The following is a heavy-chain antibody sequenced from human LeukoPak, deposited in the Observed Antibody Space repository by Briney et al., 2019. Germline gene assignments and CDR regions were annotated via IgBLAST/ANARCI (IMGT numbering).Heavy chain of an antibody. J-gene: IGHJ4*02. CDR1: GFTFSSYS. Sequence: PGGSLRLSYAASGFTFSSYSMDWVRQAPGKGLEWVSSISSSSSYIYYADSVKGRFTISRDNAKNSPYLQMNSLRAEDAAVYYCARDQTGTDYWGQGTLVTVSS. CDR3: ARDQTGTDY. CDR2: ISSSSSYI. D-gene: IGHD3-10*01. V-gene: IGHV3-21*01.